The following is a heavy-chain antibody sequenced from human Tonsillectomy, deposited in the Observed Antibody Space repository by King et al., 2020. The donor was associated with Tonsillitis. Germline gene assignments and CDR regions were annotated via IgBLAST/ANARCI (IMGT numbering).Heavy chain of an antibody. CDR2: IDSSSTYI. CDR1: GFTFSTYS. CDR3: ARFGVAKSRSLVDY. V-gene: IGHV3-21*01. Sequence: VQLVESGGGLVKPGGSLRLSCAASGFTFSTYSMNWVRQAPGKGLEWVSAIDSSSTYIYYGDSVQGRFTISRDNAKNSLYLQMDSLRAEDTAVYYCARFGVAKSRSLVDYLGQGTLVTGSS. J-gene: IGHJ4*02. D-gene: IGHD2-8*01.